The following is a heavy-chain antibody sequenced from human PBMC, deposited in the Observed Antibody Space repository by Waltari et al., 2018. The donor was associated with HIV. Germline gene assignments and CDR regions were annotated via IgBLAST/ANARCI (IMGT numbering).Heavy chain of an antibody. J-gene: IGHJ3*02. CDR1: GFTFSTYW. Sequence: EVPLVESGGGLVQPGRYLRLSCAAPGFTFSTYWMHWVRQAPGKGLVWVSRINSDGSSTSYADSVKGRFTISRDNAKNTLYLQMNSLRAEDTAVYYCARGGGLLGAFDIWGQGTMVTVSS. CDR3: ARGGGLLGAFDI. V-gene: IGHV3-74*01. CDR2: INSDGSST. D-gene: IGHD2-15*01.